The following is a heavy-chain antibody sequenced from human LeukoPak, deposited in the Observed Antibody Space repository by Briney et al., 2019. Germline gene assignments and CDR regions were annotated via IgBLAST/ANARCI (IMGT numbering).Heavy chain of an antibody. Sequence: SVKVSCKASGGTFSSYAISWVRQAPGQGLEWMGGIIPIFGTANYAQKFQGRVTITADESTSTAYMELSSLRSEDTAVYYCARGGADSTMVRGAINFDYWGQGTLVTVSS. D-gene: IGHD3-10*01. CDR1: GGTFSSYA. V-gene: IGHV1-69*01. CDR3: ARGGADSTMVRGAINFDY. J-gene: IGHJ4*02. CDR2: IIPIFGTA.